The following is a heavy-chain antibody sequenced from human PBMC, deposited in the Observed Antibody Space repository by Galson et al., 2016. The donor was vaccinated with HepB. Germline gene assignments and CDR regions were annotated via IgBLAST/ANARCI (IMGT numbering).Heavy chain of an antibody. J-gene: IGHJ4*02. CDR1: GFSFDEYG. CDR3: AKDIPPRD. CDR2: ISWNSGSR. Sequence: SLRLSCAASGFSFDEYGMHWVRQVPGKGLEWVSGISWNSGSRGYADSVKGRFTISRDNSKNSLYLQMNSLRTEDTALYFCAKDIPPRDWGQGTLVTVSS. V-gene: IGHV3-9*01.